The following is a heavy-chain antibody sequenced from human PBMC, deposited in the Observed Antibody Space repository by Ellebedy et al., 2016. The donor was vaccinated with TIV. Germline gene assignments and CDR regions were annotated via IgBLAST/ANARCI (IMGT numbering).Heavy chain of an antibody. J-gene: IGHJ4*02. V-gene: IGHV3-7*01. Sequence: GESLKISCGTSGFTFSNYWMTWVRQAPGKGLEWVANIKQDRSEKYYVDSVEGRFSISRDNTRKSLYLQMNSLTDEDTAVYYCARDQWLGRAYYFDYWGQGTLLTVSS. D-gene: IGHD6-19*01. CDR3: ARDQWLGRAYYFDY. CDR1: GFTFSNYW. CDR2: IKQDRSEK.